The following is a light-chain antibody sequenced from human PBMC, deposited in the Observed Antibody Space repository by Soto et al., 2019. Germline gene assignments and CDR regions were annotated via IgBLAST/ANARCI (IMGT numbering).Light chain of an antibody. CDR1: QGISRW. V-gene: IGKV1-12*01. CDR3: QQANSFPLT. Sequence: DIQMTQLPSSMSASVGDRVTITCRASQGISRWLAWYHQKPGKAPNLLIYSASTLHSGVPSRFSGSGSGTDFTLTISSLQPEDFGTYYCQQANSFPLTFGPWTKVDMK. CDR2: SAS. J-gene: IGKJ3*01.